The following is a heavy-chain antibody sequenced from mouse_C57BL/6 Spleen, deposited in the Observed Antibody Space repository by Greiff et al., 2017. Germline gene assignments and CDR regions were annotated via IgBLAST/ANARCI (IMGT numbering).Heavy chain of an antibody. CDR3: TTGITTVVGGNAMDY. D-gene: IGHD1-1*01. CDR1: GFNIKDDY. Sequence: VQLQQSGAELVRPGASVKLSCTASGFNIKDDYMHWVKQRPEQGLEWIGWIDPENGDTEYASKFQGQATITADTSSNTAYLQLSSLTSEDTAVYYCTTGITTVVGGNAMDYWGQGTSVTGSS. J-gene: IGHJ4*01. CDR2: IDPENGDT. V-gene: IGHV14-4*01.